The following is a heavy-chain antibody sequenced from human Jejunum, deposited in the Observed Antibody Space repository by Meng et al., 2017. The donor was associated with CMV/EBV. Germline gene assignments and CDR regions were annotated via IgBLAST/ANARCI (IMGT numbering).Heavy chain of an antibody. CDR1: FDSYA. Sequence: FDSYAMTWVRQAPGKGLEWVSVSSRSGGDTNYADSVKGRFTISRDNSKNTLYLEMSSLRAEDTAIYYCAKESGQHQMLSYYGLDVWGQGTTVTVSS. V-gene: IGHV3-23*01. J-gene: IGHJ6*02. CDR3: AKESGQHQMLSYYGLDV. CDR2: SSRSGGDT. D-gene: IGHD2-2*01.